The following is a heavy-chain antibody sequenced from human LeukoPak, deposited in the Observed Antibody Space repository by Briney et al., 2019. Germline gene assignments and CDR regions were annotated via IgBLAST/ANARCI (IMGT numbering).Heavy chain of an antibody. D-gene: IGHD2-15*01. CDR2: ISYSGTT. CDR1: GGSISNYS. V-gene: IGHV4-59*01. Sequence: SETLSLTCTVSGGSISNYSWNWIRQSPGRGLEWIGDISYSGTTTYNPSLKSRVTISVDTSTNQFSLKLRSVTAADTAIYYCARGDCSAGSCYLFDYWGLGTLVTVSS. CDR3: ARGDCSAGSCYLFDY. J-gene: IGHJ4*02.